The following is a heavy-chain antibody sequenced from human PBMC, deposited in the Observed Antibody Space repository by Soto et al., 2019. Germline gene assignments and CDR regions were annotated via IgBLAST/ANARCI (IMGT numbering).Heavy chain of an antibody. Sequence: SETLSLTCTVSGGSISSGGYYCRWFRQHPGKGLEWIRYIYYSGSTYYNPSLKSRGTISVDTSKNQFSLKLSSVTAADTAVYYCARRGGLRSPYDYWGQGTLVTVS. J-gene: IGHJ4*02. CDR3: ARRGGLRSPYDY. CDR1: GGSISSGGYY. V-gene: IGHV4-31*03. CDR2: IYYSGST. D-gene: IGHD5-12*01.